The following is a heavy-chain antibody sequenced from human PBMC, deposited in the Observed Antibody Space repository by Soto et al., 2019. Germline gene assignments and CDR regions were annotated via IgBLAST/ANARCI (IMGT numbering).Heavy chain of an antibody. CDR2: INHTGGT. CDR1: STSISSTYW. V-gene: IGHV4-4*01. CDR3: ATLPPRVVVALAAFPY. Sequence: QVQLRQSGPGLVKPSGTLSLTCFVSSTSISSTYWWTWVRQSPGKGLEWIGEINHTGGTNYNPARKTRLTISVDKANHQWSLRLTSVTAADSAIYCWATLPPRVVVALAAFPYWGQGSLGTVSS. J-gene: IGHJ4*02. D-gene: IGHD2-21*01.